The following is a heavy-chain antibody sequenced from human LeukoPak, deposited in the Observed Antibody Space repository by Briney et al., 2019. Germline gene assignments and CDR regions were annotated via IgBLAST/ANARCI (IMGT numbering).Heavy chain of an antibody. CDR2: ISYDGSNK. Sequence: PGGSLRLSCAASGFAFSGYAIHWVRQAPGKGLEWVAVISYDGSNKFYADSVKGRFTISRDNSNNTLYLQMNGLRAEDTAIYYCARVGRGYSFKVYYFDYWGQGTLVTVSS. CDR3: ARVGRGYSFKVYYFDY. D-gene: IGHD5-18*01. V-gene: IGHV3-30*04. J-gene: IGHJ4*02. CDR1: GFAFSGYA.